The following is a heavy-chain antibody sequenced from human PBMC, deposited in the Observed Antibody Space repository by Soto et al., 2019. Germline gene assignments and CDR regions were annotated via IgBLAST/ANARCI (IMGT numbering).Heavy chain of an antibody. D-gene: IGHD3-10*01. CDR2: IIGSGADT. CDR3: AKGFYPSGSYNPYGMDV. V-gene: IGHV3-23*01. J-gene: IGHJ6*02. CDR1: GFSFSSYR. Sequence: VQLLESGGGLVQPGGSLRLSCAASGFSFSSYRMSWVRQAPGRGPEWVSDIIGSGADTYYVDSVKGRFTISRDNSKNTLYLQMNSLRVEDTAVYYCAKGFYPSGSYNPYGMDVWGQGTTVTVSS.